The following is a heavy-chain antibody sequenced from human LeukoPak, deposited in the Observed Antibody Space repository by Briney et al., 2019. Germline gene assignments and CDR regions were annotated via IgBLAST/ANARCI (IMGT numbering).Heavy chain of an antibody. V-gene: IGHV1-3*01. J-gene: IGHJ4*02. CDR2: INVGNGDT. Sequence: ASVKVSCKTSGYTFTNNAVHWVRQAPGQRLEFVGWINVGNGDTQYSQKFQGRVTMTRDTSTSTVYMELSSLRSEDTAVYYCARDQSYDSSGQLTYWGQGTLVTVSS. CDR1: GYTFTNNA. D-gene: IGHD3-22*01. CDR3: ARDQSYDSSGQLTY.